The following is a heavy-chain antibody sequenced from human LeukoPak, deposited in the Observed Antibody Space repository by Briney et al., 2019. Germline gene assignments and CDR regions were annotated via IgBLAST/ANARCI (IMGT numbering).Heavy chain of an antibody. CDR3: ARVTGYVMEDYFDY. CDR2: IYYRGST. V-gene: IGHV4-39*07. J-gene: IGHJ4*02. D-gene: IGHD6-13*01. CDR1: GGSISSSSYY. Sequence: SETLSLTCTVSGGSISSSSYYWGWIRQPPGKGLEWIGYIYYRGSTYYNPSLKSRVTISVDTSKNQFSLRLSSVTAADTAVYYCARVTGYVMEDYFDYWGQGTLVTVSS.